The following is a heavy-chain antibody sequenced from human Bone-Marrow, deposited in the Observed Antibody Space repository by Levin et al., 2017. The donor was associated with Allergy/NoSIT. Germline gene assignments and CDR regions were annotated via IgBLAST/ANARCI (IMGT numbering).Heavy chain of an antibody. D-gene: IGHD3-22*01. CDR1: GFTFNTYS. J-gene: IGHJ4*02. Sequence: ASVKVSCAASGFTFNTYSMNWVRQAPGKGLEWVSSISSSGNYIYYADSVKGRFTISRDKNSLYLQMNSLRAEDTAVYYCARDLSSGYPYYFDYWGQGTLVTVSS. CDR3: ARDLSSGYPYYFDY. CDR2: ISSSGNYI. V-gene: IGHV3-21*01.